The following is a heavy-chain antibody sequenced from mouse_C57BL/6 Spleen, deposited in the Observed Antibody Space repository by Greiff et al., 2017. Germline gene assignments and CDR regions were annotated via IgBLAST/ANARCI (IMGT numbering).Heavy chain of an antibody. V-gene: IGHV1-26*01. J-gene: IGHJ2*01. CDR2: INPNNGGT. D-gene: IGHD2-3*01. CDR3: ARGLLLDY. CDR1: GYTFTDYY. Sequence: EVQLQQSGPELVKPGASVKISCKASGYTFTDYYMNWVKQSHGKSLEWIGDINPNNGGTSYNQKFKGKATLTVDKSSSTAYMELRSLTSEASAVYYCARGLLLDYWGQGTTLTVSS.